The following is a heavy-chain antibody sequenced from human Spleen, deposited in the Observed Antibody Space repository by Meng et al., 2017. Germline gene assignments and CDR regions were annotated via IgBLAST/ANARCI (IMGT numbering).Heavy chain of an antibody. CDR3: ARAISGADAA. V-gene: IGHV3-7*01. CDR1: GFTFSSYA. D-gene: IGHD2-21*02. Sequence: GESLKISCAASGFTFSSYAMSWVRQAPGKGLEWVANINRDGNEKYSVDSVKGRFTISRDNAKNSLYLQMNSLRAEDTALYYCARAISGADAAWGQGTRVTVSS. J-gene: IGHJ5*02. CDR2: INRDGNEK.